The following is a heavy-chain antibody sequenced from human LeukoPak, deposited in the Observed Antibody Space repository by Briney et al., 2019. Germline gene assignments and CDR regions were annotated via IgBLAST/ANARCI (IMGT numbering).Heavy chain of an antibody. J-gene: IGHJ4*02. CDR3: ARAEYYYDSSGYCAFGY. V-gene: IGHV1-18*04. D-gene: IGHD3-22*01. CDR1: GNTFTGYY. CDR2: ISAYNGNT. Sequence: VASVKVSCKASGNTFTGYYMHWVRQAPGQGLEWMGWISAYNGNTNYAQKLQGRVTMTTDTSTSTAYMELRSLRSDDTAVYYCARAEYYYDSSGYCAFGYWGQGTLVTVSS.